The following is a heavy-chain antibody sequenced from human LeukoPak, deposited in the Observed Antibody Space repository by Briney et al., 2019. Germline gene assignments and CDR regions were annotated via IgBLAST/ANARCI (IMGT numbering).Heavy chain of an antibody. Sequence: ASVKVSCKASGYTFTSYGISWVRQAPGQGLEWMGWISAHNGNTNYAQKLQGRVTMTTDTSTSTAYMELRSLRSDDTAVYYCARGPNAIAAAGTCDYWGQGTLVTVSS. D-gene: IGHD6-13*01. CDR3: ARGPNAIAAAGTCDY. V-gene: IGHV1-18*01. CDR2: ISAHNGNT. J-gene: IGHJ4*02. CDR1: GYTFTSYG.